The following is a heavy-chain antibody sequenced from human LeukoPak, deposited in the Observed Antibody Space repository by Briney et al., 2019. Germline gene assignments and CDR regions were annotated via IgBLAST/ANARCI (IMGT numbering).Heavy chain of an antibody. J-gene: IGHJ1*01. CDR2: IYPGDSHT. Sequence: GESLKISCKGSGYSFTSYWIGWVRQMPGKGLEWMGIIYPGDSHTRYSPSFQGQVTISADKSISTAYLQWSSLKASDTAMYYCARMAGCSGGSCFAEYFQYWGQGTLVTVSS. CDR3: ARMAGCSGGSCFAEYFQY. CDR1: GYSFTSYW. V-gene: IGHV5-51*01. D-gene: IGHD2-15*01.